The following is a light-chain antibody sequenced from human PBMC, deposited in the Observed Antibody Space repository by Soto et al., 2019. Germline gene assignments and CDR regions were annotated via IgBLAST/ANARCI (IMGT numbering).Light chain of an antibody. J-gene: IGKJ2*01. CDR2: TAS. CDR3: QQSDSTPYT. CDR1: QSISTY. Sequence: DIQMTQSPSSLSASVGDRVTITCRASQSISTYLNWYQQKPGKAPNLLIYTASSLQSGVPSRFSGSGSGTDFPLIISSLQPEDFATYYCQQSDSTPYTFGQGTKLEIK. V-gene: IGKV1-39*01.